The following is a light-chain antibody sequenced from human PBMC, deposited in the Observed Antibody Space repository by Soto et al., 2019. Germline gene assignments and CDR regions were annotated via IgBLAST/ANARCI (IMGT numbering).Light chain of an antibody. Sequence: EIVLTQSPGTLSLSPGERATLSCRASQSVSSSYLAWYQQKPRQAPRLFIYGASSRATGIPDRFSGSGSGTDFTLTISRLEPEDFAVYYCQQYGSSPPYTFGQGTKLEIK. CDR2: GAS. CDR3: QQYGSSPPYT. V-gene: IGKV3-20*01. CDR1: QSVSSSY. J-gene: IGKJ2*01.